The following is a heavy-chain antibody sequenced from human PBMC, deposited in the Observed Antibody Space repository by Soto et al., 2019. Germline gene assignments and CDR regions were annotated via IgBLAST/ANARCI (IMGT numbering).Heavy chain of an antibody. V-gene: IGHV2-26*01. CDR3: ARITLYSSSWYEDY. CDR1: GFSLSNARMG. Sequence: QVTLKESGPVLVEPTETLTLTCTVSGFSLSNARMGVSWIRQPPGQALEWLAHIFSNDEKSYSTSLKSRLTISKDTSKSQVVLTMTNMDPVDTATYYCARITLYSSSWYEDYWGQGTLVTVSS. CDR2: IFSNDEK. D-gene: IGHD6-13*01. J-gene: IGHJ4*02.